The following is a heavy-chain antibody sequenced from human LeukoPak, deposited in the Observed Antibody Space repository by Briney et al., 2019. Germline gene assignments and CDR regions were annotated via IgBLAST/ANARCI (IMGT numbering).Heavy chain of an antibody. J-gene: IGHJ5*02. D-gene: IGHD3-10*01. Sequence: GGSLRLSCAASGFTFSYYGLSWVRQAPGKGLEWVSGFGHNGDITYSDSVKGRFTISRDNSKNTLFLQMNSLRADDTAVYYCARDTPFELLWFGDENWFDPWGQGTLVTVSS. V-gene: IGHV3-23*01. CDR2: FGHNGDIT. CDR1: GFTFSYYG. CDR3: ARDTPFELLWFGDENWFDP.